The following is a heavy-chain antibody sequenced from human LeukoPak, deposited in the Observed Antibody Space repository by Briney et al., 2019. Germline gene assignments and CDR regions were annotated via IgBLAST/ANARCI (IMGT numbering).Heavy chain of an antibody. CDR3: AKGDYGSGSYDY. D-gene: IGHD3-10*01. CDR2: IYAGGST. Sequence: GGSLRLSCAASGFSVSNNYMRWVRQAPGKGLEWVSVIYAGGSTYYADSVKGRFTISRDNSKNTLYLQMNSLRAEDTAVYYCAKGDYGSGSYDYWGQGTLVTVSS. J-gene: IGHJ4*02. CDR1: GFSVSNNY. V-gene: IGHV3-53*01.